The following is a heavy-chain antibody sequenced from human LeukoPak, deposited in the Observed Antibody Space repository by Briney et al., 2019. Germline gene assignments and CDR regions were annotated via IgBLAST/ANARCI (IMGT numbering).Heavy chain of an antibody. V-gene: IGHV3-64*01. CDR1: GFTFSDYG. J-gene: IGHJ4*02. CDR3: ARDSSSRPFDY. D-gene: IGHD6-19*01. CDR2: ISSNGGST. Sequence: PGGALRLSCAASGFTFSDYGMHWVRQAPGKGLEYVSTISSNGGSTYYANSVKGRFTVSRDNSKNTLYLQMGSLRAKAMAVYYCARDSSSRPFDYWGQGTLVTVSS.